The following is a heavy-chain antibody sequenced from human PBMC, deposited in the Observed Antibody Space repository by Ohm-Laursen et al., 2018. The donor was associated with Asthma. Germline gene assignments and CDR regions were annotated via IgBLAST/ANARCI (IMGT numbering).Heavy chain of an antibody. D-gene: IGHD2-2*01. CDR2: IIPIFGTA. J-gene: IGHJ4*02. V-gene: IGHV1-69*13. CDR3: ARRIGHCSSTSCPGGY. CDR1: GGTFSSYA. Sequence: GASVKVSCKASGGTFSSYAISWVRQAPGQGLEWMGGIIPIFGTANYAQKFQGRVTITADESTSTAYMELSSLRSEDTAVYYCARRIGHCSSTSCPGGYWGQGTLVTVSS.